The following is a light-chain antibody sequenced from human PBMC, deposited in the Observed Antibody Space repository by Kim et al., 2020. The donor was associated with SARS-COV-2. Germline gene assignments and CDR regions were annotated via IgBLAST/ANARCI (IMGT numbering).Light chain of an antibody. J-gene: IGKJ5*01. CDR1: HDISTS. CDR3: QQINTFPST. CDR2: AAS. Sequence: ASIRDRVTITFRASHDISTSVAWYQQGPGRAPKLLIYAASSLQSGVPSRFSGSGSGTTFSLTISSLQPEDFAIYYYQQINTFPSTFGQGTRLEIK. V-gene: IGKV1D-12*01.